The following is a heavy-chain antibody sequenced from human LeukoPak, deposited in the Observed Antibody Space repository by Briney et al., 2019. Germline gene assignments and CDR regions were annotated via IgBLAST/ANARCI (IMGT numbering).Heavy chain of an antibody. CDR2: IYYSGST. J-gene: IGHJ4*02. V-gene: IGHV4-59*01. CDR1: GGSISSYY. Sequence: SETLSLTCTVSGGSISSYYWSCIRQPPGKGLEWIAYIYYSGSTNYNPSLKSRVTISVDTSKNQFSLKLSSVTAADTAVYYCARQEGGGSIDYWGQGTLVTVSS. D-gene: IGHD3-10*01. CDR3: ARQEGGGSIDY.